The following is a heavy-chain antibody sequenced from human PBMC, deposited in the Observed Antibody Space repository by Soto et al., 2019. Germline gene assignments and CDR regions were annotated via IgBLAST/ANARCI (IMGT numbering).Heavy chain of an antibody. CDR2: IIPILGIA. V-gene: IGHV1-69*02. Sequence: QVQLVQSGAEVKKPGSSVKVSCKASGGTFSSYTISWVRQAPGQGLEWMGRIIPILGIANYAQKFQGRVTITADKSTSTAYMELSSLRSEDTAVYYCARGTTCNYSGYEYCFDYWGQGTLVTVSS. J-gene: IGHJ4*02. CDR3: ARGTTCNYSGYEYCFDY. D-gene: IGHD5-12*01. CDR1: GGTFSSYT.